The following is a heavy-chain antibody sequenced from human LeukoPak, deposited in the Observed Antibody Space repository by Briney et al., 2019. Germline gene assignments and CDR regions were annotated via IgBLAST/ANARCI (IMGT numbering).Heavy chain of an antibody. V-gene: IGHV4-59*01. CDR3: ARYNYDFWSGYSKWFDP. J-gene: IGHJ5*02. CDR2: IYYSGST. D-gene: IGHD3-3*01. Sequence: SETLSLTCTVSGGSISSSYWSWIRQPPGKGLEWIGDIYYSGSTNYNPSLTSRVTISVDTSKNQFSLKLSSVTAADTAVYYCARYNYDFWSGYSKWFDPWGQGTLVTVSS. CDR1: GGSISSSY.